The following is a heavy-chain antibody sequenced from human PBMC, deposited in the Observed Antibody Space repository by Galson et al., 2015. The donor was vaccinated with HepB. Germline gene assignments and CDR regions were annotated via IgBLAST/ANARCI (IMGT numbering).Heavy chain of an antibody. J-gene: IGHJ4*02. V-gene: IGHV2-5*02. CDR3: THRRGSWTDY. D-gene: IGHD6-13*01. CDR2: IYLDDDK. Sequence: PALVKPTQTLTLTCTFSGFSLSTSGMDVGWIRQPPGKALEWLGLIYLDDDKRYSPSLKTRLTITKGTSKNQGLLTMTNMDPVDTATYYCTHRRGSWTDYWGQGTLLPVSS. CDR1: GFSLSTSGMD.